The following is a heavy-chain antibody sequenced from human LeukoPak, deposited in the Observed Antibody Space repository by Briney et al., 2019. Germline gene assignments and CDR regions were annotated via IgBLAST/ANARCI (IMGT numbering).Heavy chain of an antibody. V-gene: IGHV1-69*05. J-gene: IGHJ4*02. CDR3: ARGDSGYDYGFDN. Sequence: ASVKVSCKASGGTFSSHAISWVRQAPGQGLEWVGGIIPIFGATNYAQKFQGRVTITTDESTSTGYMELRSLRSDDTAVYYCARGDSGYDYGFDNWGQGTLVTVSS. CDR1: GGTFSSHA. CDR2: IIPIFGAT. D-gene: IGHD5-12*01.